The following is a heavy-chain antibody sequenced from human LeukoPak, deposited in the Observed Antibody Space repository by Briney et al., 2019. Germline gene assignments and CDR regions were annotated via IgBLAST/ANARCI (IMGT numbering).Heavy chain of an antibody. J-gene: IGHJ4*02. V-gene: IGHV4-61*01. Sequence: PSETLSLTCTVSGGSVSSGSYYWSWIRQPPGKGLEWIGYIYYSGSTNYNPSLKSRVTISVDTSKNQFSLKLSSVNAADTAVYYCARVYRYGSGSYYNADFDYWGQGTLVTVSS. CDR2: IYYSGST. D-gene: IGHD3-10*01. CDR3: ARVYRYGSGSYYNADFDY. CDR1: GGSVSSGSYY.